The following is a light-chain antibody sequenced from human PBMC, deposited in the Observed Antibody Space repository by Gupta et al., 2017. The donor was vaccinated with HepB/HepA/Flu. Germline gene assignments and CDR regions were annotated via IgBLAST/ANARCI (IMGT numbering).Light chain of an antibody. J-gene: IGLJ3*02. CDR3: VLYMGSGISM. V-gene: IGLV8-61*01. CDR1: SGSVSTNYY. Sequence: QTVVTQEPSFSVSPGGTVTLTCGLSSGSVSTNYYPGWYQQTPGQAPRTLIYSTNSRSSGVPDRFSGSILGNKAALTITGAQADDESVYYCVLYMGSGISMFGGGTKLTVL. CDR2: STN.